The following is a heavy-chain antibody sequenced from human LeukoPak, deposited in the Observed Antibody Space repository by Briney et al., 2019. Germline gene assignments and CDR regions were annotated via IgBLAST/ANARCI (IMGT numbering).Heavy chain of an antibody. CDR2: ISGSGGST. CDR3: AKYGRGSRHFFDY. Sequence: ASVKVSCKASGGTFSSYAISWVRQAPGKGLEWVSAISGSGGSTYYADSVKGRFTISRDNSKNTLYLQMNSLRAEDTAVYYCAKYGRGSRHFFDYWGQGTLVTVSS. CDR1: GGTFSSYA. J-gene: IGHJ4*02. V-gene: IGHV3-23*01. D-gene: IGHD3-10*02.